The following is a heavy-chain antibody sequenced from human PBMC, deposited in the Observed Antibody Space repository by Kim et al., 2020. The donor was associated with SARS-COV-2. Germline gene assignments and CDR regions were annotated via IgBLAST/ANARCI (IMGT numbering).Heavy chain of an antibody. CDR1: GFTVSSNY. CDR2: TYSSGDT. V-gene: IGHV3-53*01. J-gene: IGHJ4*02. D-gene: IGHD1-7*01. Sequence: GGSLRLSCAASGFTVSSNYIIWVRQAPGKGLEWVSVTYSSGDTYYADSVKGRFTISRDSSKNTVYLQMTSLRAEDSAMYYCARGITGTLDQWGQGTLVTVSS. CDR3: ARGITGTLDQ.